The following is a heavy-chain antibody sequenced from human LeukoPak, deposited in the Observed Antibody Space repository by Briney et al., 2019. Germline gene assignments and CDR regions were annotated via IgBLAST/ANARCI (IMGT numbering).Heavy chain of an antibody. CDR2: IYYSGST. V-gene: IGHV4-39*01. J-gene: IGHJ4*02. Sequence: ETXSLTCTVSGGSISSSSYYWVWIRQPPGKGLEWIGSIYYSGSTYYNPSLKSRVTISVDTSKNQFSLKLSSVTAADTAVYYCARHGYSSSWAYDYWGQGTLVTVSS. CDR1: GGSISSSSYY. CDR3: ARHGYSSSWAYDY. D-gene: IGHD6-13*01.